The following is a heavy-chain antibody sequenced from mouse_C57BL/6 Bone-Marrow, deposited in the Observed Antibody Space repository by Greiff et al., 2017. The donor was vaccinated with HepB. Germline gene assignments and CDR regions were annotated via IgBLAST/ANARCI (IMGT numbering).Heavy chain of an antibody. D-gene: IGHD3-2*02. CDR1: GYTFTEYT. CDR3: ARHERPRQLRLRFFAY. J-gene: IGHJ3*01. Sequence: VKLQESGAELVKPGASVKLSCKASGYTFTEYTIHWVKQRSGQGLEWIGWFYPGSGSIKYNEKFKDKATLTADKSSSTVYMELSRLTSEDSAVYFCARHERPRQLRLRFFAYWGQGTLVTVSA. V-gene: IGHV1-62-2*01. CDR2: FYPGSGSI.